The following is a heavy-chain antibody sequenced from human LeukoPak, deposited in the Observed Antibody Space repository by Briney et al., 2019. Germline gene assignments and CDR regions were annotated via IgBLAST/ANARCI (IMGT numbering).Heavy chain of an antibody. CDR2: ISGSGGST. Sequence: PGGSLRLSCAASGFTFSSYGMSWVRQAPGKGLEWVSAISGSGGSTYYADSVKGRFTISRDNSKNTLYLQMNSLRAEDTAVYYCAKGYYYESSGYYPYYYYYYMDVWGKGTTVTISS. D-gene: IGHD3-22*01. CDR1: GFTFSSYG. J-gene: IGHJ6*03. CDR3: AKGYYYESSGYYPYYYYYYMDV. V-gene: IGHV3-23*01.